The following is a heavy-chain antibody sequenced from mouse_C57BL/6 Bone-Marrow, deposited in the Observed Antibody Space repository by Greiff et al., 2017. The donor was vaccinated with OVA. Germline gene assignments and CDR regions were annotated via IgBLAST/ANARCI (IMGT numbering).Heavy chain of an antibody. J-gene: IGHJ4*01. CDR3: ARETDPQLFYAMDY. CDR1: GYSISSGYY. Sequence: ESGPGLVKPSQSLSLTCSVTGYSISSGYYWNWIRQFPGNKLEWMGYISYDGSNNYNPSLKNRISITRDTSKNQFFLKLNSVTTEDTATYYCARETDPQLFYAMDYWGQGTSVTVSS. CDR2: ISYDGSN. V-gene: IGHV3-6*01. D-gene: IGHD6-1*01.